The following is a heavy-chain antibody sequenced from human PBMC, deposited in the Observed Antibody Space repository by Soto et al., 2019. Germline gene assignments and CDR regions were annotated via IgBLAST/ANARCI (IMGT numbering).Heavy chain of an antibody. V-gene: IGHV3-23*01. J-gene: IGHJ4*02. D-gene: IGHD6-19*01. CDR2: ISGNGDNT. CDR1: GFSFSTYA. Sequence: EVQLLESGGALVQSGGSLRLSCAASGFSFSTYALSWVRQAPGKGLEWVSSISGNGDNTYYIDFVNGRFTISKDNPKDTLYPQMNSPRAEDTGRYDCEEEHGCSGWRRGGFFDHWGLGTLVTVSS. CDR3: EEEHGCSGWRRGGFFDH.